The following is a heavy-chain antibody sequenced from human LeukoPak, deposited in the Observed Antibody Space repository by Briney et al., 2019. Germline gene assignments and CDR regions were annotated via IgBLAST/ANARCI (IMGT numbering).Heavy chain of an antibody. D-gene: IGHD4-17*01. CDR1: GGSTNSSTDY. Sequence: SETLSLTCTVSGGSTNSSTDYWGWVRQPPGKGLEWIGRVYYTGSTSYSPSLKSRVTISVDRTRNQFSLRMSSVTAADTAMYYCARGSSGGTTVTTDPNYFDYWGQGTLVTVSS. CDR3: ARGSSGGTTVTTDPNYFDY. V-gene: IGHV4-39*02. J-gene: IGHJ4*02. CDR2: VYYTGST.